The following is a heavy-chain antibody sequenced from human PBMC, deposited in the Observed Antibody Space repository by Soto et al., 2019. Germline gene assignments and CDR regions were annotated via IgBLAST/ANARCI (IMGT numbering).Heavy chain of an antibody. CDR3: AREPDSYGYNYYYYYGMDV. J-gene: IGHJ6*02. CDR1: GYTFTSYG. CDR2: ISAYNGNT. Sequence: GASVKVSCKASGYTFTSYGISWVRQAPGQGLEWMGWISAYNGNTNYAQKLQGRVTMTTDTSTSTAYMELRSLRSDDTAVYYCAREPDSYGYNYYYYYGMDVWGQGTTVTVSS. D-gene: IGHD5-18*01. V-gene: IGHV1-18*01.